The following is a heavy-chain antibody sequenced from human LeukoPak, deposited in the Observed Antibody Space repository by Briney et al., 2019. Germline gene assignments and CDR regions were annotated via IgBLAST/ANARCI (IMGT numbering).Heavy chain of an antibody. CDR3: VRGGASGIDY. D-gene: IGHD1-26*01. CDR1: GFALGSFA. J-gene: IGHJ4*02. V-gene: IGHV3-64*01. Sequence: PGGSLRLSCTASGFALGSFAMHWVRPGAGQRLEYISAISANGNTTYYDTSLKGRFVIYRDNSRNKLYLQMGRLRPEDTAMYFCVRGGASGIDYGGRGALVTVS. CDR2: ISANGNTT.